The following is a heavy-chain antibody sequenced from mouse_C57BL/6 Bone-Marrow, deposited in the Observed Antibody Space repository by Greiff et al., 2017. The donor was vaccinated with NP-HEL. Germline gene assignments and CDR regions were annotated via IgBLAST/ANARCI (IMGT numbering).Heavy chain of an antibody. CDR1: GYSITSDY. Sequence: EVKLMESGPGLAKPSQTLSLTCSVTGYSITSDYWNWIRKFPGNKLEYMGYISYSGSTYYTPSPKSRISITRDTSTNQYYLQLNSVTTEDTATYYCARYNWENYFDSWGPGTTLTVSS. V-gene: IGHV3-8*01. CDR3: ARYNWENYFDS. D-gene: IGHD4-1*01. J-gene: IGHJ2*01. CDR2: ISYSGST.